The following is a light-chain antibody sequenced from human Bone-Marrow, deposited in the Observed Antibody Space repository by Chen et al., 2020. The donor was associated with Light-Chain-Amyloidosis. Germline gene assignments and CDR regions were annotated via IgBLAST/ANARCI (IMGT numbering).Light chain of an antibody. CDR2: RDT. Sequence: SSELTQPPSVSVSPGQTAWITCSGDDLPTKYAYCYQQKPGQAPVRVIHRDTERPSGISDRFSCYSSATTATLTISGVQAEDEADYHCQSADSSGTYEVIFGGGTKLTVL. J-gene: IGLJ2*01. CDR3: QSADSSGTYEVI. CDR1: DLPTKY. V-gene: IGLV3-25*03.